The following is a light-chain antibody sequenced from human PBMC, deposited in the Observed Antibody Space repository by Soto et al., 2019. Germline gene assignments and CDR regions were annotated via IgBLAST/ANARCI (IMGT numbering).Light chain of an antibody. V-gene: IGKV1-9*01. CDR2: GAS. CDR1: QGMGTY. Sequence: NQLNQTPNFLSASVGDRVTISCRASQGMGTYVAWYQQKPGKAPKLLIYGASTLQSGVPSRFSGSDSGAEFTLTISSLQPEDFATYYCQQVHSYPITFGQGTLLET. J-gene: IGKJ5*01. CDR3: QQVHSYPIT.